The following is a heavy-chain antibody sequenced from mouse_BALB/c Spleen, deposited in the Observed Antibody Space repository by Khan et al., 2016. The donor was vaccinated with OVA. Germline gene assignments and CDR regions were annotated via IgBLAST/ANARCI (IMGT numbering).Heavy chain of an antibody. CDR3: SRDRCKYGDNPYFDY. V-gene: IGHV5-6-4*01. CDR2: ISSGGTYT. J-gene: IGHJ2*01. D-gene: IGHD2-10*02. CDR1: GFSFSTYS. Sequence: EVELQESGGGLVRPGGSLKLSCAASGFSFSTYSMPWVRQTPEKRLEWVATISSGGTYTYYPDSVTGRFTISRDNVKNILYLEMSSLKTEDAARYYCSRDRCKYGDNPYFDYWGQGTTLTVSS.